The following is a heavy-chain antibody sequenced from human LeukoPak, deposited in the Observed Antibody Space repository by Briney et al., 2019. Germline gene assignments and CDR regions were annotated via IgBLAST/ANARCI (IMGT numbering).Heavy chain of an antibody. V-gene: IGHV3-74*01. D-gene: IGHD5-24*01. CDR2: INSDGSST. J-gene: IGHJ4*02. CDR1: GFSFCSYW. Sequence: GGSLRLSCAASGFSFCSYWMYWVRHAPGKGVVWVSRINSDGSSTSYANSVKGRFTISRDNAKNTLNLQMNSLRAEDTAVYYCARATRWLQFHAYFDYWGQGTLVTVSS. CDR3: ARATRWLQFHAYFDY.